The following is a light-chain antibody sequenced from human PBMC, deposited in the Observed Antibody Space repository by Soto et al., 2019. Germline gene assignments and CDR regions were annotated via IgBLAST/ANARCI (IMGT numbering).Light chain of an antibody. CDR1: QSVSSN. Sequence: EIVITQSPATLSVSPGESATLSCRASQSVSSNVAWYQQIPGQTPRLLIYGASTRATGIPVRFSGSGSGTEFTLTISSLQSEDFAVYYCHQYDDGPYTFGQGTKVDIK. J-gene: IGKJ2*01. CDR3: HQYDDGPYT. CDR2: GAS. V-gene: IGKV3-15*01.